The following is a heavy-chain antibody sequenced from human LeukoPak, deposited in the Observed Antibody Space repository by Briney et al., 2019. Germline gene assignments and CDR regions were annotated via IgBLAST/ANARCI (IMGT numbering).Heavy chain of an antibody. Sequence: ASVKVSCKASGYTFTNYGVSWLRQAPGQGLEWMGWINPNSGGTNYAQKFQGRVTMTRDTSISTAYMELSRLRSDDTAVYYCARLYSSSSGTPWGQGTLVTVSS. CDR1: GYTFTNYG. V-gene: IGHV1-2*02. D-gene: IGHD6-6*01. CDR2: INPNSGGT. J-gene: IGHJ5*02. CDR3: ARLYSSSSGTP.